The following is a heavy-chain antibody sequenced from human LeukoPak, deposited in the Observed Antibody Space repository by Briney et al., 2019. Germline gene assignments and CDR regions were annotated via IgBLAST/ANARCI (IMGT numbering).Heavy chain of an antibody. J-gene: IGHJ4*02. V-gene: IGHV3-64*01. CDR1: GFTLGTYG. Sequence: GGSLRLSCAASGFTLGTYGMHWVRQAPGKGLEYVAAISSNGGSTYYANSVKGRFTISRDNSTNTLYLQMGSLRVEDMAVYYCARWPGAYDCWGQGVLVTVSS. CDR3: ARWPGAYDC. CDR2: ISSNGGST. D-gene: IGHD2-21*01.